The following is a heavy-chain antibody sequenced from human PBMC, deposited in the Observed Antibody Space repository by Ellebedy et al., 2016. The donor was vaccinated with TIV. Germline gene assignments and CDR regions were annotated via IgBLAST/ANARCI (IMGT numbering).Heavy chain of an antibody. CDR2: IYGGGST. J-gene: IGHJ6*02. CDR3: ARGGSSLRSYYYYGLDV. V-gene: IGHV3-53*01. CDR1: GFTVSSNY. D-gene: IGHD5-12*01. Sequence: PGGSLRLSCAASGFTVSSNYMTWVRQAPGKGLEWVSVIYGGGSTYYADLVTGRFIISRDISRNMLYLQMNSLRAEDTAVYYCARGGSSLRSYYYYGLDVWGQGTTVTVSS.